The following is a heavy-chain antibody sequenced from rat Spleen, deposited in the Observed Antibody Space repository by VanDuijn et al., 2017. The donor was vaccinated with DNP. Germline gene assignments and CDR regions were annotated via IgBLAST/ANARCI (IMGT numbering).Heavy chain of an antibody. J-gene: IGHJ2*01. Sequence: EVLLVESGGDLVQSGRSLKLSCAASGFTFSDYYLAWVRQAPTKGLEWVAYISHDGASYYRDSVRGRFTISRDIAKSTLYLQMLSLRSEDMATYYCARHVLPLRVWDYWGQGVMVTVSS. D-gene: IGHD4-1*01. V-gene: IGHV5-22*01. CDR2: ISHDGAS. CDR1: GFTFSDYY. CDR3: ARHVLPLRVWDY.